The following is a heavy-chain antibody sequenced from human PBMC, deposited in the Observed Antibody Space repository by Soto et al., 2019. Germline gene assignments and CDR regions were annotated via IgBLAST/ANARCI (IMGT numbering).Heavy chain of an antibody. CDR3: GRGDYANAFDI. V-gene: IGHV4-30-2*01. CDR2: IYHSGST. CDR1: GGSIPSVGYS. D-gene: IGHD4-17*01. Sequence: SETLSLTCAVPGGSIPSVGYSWNWIRQPPGKGLEWIGNIYHSGSTYYNASLKSRVTISVDRSKNQFSLKLSSVTAADTAVYYCGRGDYANAFDIWGQGTMVT. J-gene: IGHJ3*02.